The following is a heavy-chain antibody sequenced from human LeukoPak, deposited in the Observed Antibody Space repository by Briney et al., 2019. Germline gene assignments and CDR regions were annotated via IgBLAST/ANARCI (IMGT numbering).Heavy chain of an antibody. Sequence: ETLXXTXTVSGASINSYYGSWIRQPPGKGLEWVGYIYSSGSTNYNPSLKSRVTVSLEMPKKQFSRKGKYVKREEQAVYYCASLHYEILTXYRFDYWGQGTLVTVSS. V-gene: IGHV4-59*01. D-gene: IGHD3-9*01. CDR1: GASINSYY. J-gene: IGHJ4*02. CDR3: ASLHYEILTXYRFDY. CDR2: IYSSGST.